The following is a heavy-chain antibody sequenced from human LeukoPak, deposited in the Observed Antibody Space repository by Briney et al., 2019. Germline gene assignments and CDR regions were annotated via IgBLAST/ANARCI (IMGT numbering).Heavy chain of an antibody. CDR3: ARGDYDYYDTNGYYGLDY. D-gene: IGHD3-22*01. CDR2: IHHSGST. J-gene: IGHJ4*02. V-gene: IGHV4-30-4*08. Sequence: SETLSLTCTVSGGSISGDYYWSWIRQPPGKGLEWIGYIHHSGSTSYNPSLESRLIISVDTSNNQFSLRLRSVTAADTAVYYCARGDYDYYDTNGYYGLDYWGQGILVTVSS. CDR1: GGSISGDYY.